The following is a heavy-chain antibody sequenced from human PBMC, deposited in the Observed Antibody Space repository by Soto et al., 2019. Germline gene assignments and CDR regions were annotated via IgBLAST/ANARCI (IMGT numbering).Heavy chain of an antibody. D-gene: IGHD2-15*01. CDR1: GGSVSSGSYY. CDR3: ASALYCSGGSCSFAP. V-gene: IGHV4-61*01. CDR2: IYYSGST. Sequence: PSETLSLTCTVSGGSVSSGSYYWSWIRQPPGKGLEWIGFIYYSGSTNYNPSLKSRVTISVDTSKNQFSLQLSSVTAADTAVYYCASALYCSGGSCSFAPWGQGTLVTVSS. J-gene: IGHJ5*02.